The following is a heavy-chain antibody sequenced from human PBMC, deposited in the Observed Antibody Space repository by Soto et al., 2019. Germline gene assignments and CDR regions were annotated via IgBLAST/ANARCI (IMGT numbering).Heavy chain of an antibody. V-gene: IGHV3-48*03. Sequence: EVQLVESGGGLVQPGGSLRLSCAASGFTFSSYEMNWVRQAPGKGLEWVSYISSSGSTIYYADSVKGRFTISRDNAKNSLYLQMTSLRAEDTAVYYCASHSSGWAYYFDYWGQGTLVTVSS. CDR2: ISSSGSTI. D-gene: IGHD6-19*01. CDR1: GFTFSSYE. J-gene: IGHJ4*02. CDR3: ASHSSGWAYYFDY.